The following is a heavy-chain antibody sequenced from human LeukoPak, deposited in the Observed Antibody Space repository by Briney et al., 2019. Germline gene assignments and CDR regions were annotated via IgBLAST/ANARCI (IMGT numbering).Heavy chain of an antibody. CDR3: ARDRSMIRGVKAFEY. CDR1: GYTFTTYG. Sequence: GASVKVSCKASGYTFTTYGIPWVRQAPGQGLAWMGWISPYNGDTNYAQKFQGRVTMTTDTYTSTAYMELRSLRSDDTAVYYCARDRSMIRGVKAFEYWGQGTLVTVSS. J-gene: IGHJ4*02. CDR2: ISPYNGDT. V-gene: IGHV1-18*01. D-gene: IGHD3-10*01.